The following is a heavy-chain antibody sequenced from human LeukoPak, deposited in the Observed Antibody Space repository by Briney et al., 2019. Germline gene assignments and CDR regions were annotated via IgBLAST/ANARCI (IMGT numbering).Heavy chain of an antibody. CDR3: ARDGGIEGRHLHY. D-gene: IGHD1-26*01. Sequence: ASWKLSCKASGYTFTNFGITWVPQAPGHALKGRGWISGYSGKTKYAQKFQARLPLTTDPPTSTAYMEMTSLRSDDTAVYYCARDGGIEGRHLHYWGQGTLVTVSS. CDR2: ISGYSGKT. J-gene: IGHJ4*02. CDR1: GYTFTNFG. V-gene: IGHV1-18*01.